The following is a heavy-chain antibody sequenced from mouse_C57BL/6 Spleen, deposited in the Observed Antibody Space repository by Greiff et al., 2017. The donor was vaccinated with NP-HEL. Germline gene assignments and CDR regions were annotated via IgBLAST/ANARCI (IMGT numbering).Heavy chain of an antibody. CDR2: IHPNSGST. Sequence: QVQLKQPGAELVKPGASVKLSCKASGYTFTSYWMHWVKQRPGQGLEWIGMIHPNSGSTNYNEKFKSKATLTVDKSSSTAYMQLSSLTSEDSAVYYCARRGGNPYAMDYWGQGTSVTVSS. J-gene: IGHJ4*01. CDR3: ARRGGNPYAMDY. D-gene: IGHD2-1*01. CDR1: GYTFTSYW. V-gene: IGHV1-64*01.